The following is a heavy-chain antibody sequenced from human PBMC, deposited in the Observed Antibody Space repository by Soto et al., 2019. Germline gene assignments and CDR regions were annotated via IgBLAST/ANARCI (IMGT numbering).Heavy chain of an antibody. CDR3: ARSYCGDNCALDY. D-gene: IGHD2-21*02. J-gene: IGHJ4*02. CDR2: VSKDGSDK. V-gene: IGHV3-30-3*01. CDR1: GFILSGFP. Sequence: PGGSLRLSCAASGFILSGFPMHWVRQAPGKGLEWVAVVSKDGSDKHYADSVKGRFTISRDNSENTLHLQMNSLRPEDTGVYYCARSYCGDNCALDYWGQGTPVTVSS.